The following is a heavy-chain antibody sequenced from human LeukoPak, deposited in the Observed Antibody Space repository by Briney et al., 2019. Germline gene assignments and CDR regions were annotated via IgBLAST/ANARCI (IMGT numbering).Heavy chain of an antibody. J-gene: IGHJ5*02. CDR1: GYTFTSYD. V-gene: IGHV1-8*01. D-gene: IGHD1-14*01. Sequence: ASVKVSCKASGYTFTSYDINWVRQATGQGLEWMGWMNPNSGNTGYAQKFQGRVTMTTDTSTSTAYMELRSLRSDDTAVYYCARDITSGALSPFFDPWGQGTLVTVSS. CDR3: ARDITSGALSPFFDP. CDR2: MNPNSGNT.